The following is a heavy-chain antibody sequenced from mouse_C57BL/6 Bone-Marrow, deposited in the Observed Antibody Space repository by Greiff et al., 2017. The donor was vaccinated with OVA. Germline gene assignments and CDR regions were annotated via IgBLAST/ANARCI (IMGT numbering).Heavy chain of an antibody. Sequence: EVMLVESGGGLVKPGGSLKLSCAASGFTFSDSGMHWVRQAPEKGLEWVAYISSGSSTIYSADTVTGRFTISRDNAKNTLFLQMTSLRSEDTAMYYCAPIYYDYDGYAMDYWGQGTSVTVSS. D-gene: IGHD2-4*01. J-gene: IGHJ4*01. V-gene: IGHV5-17*01. CDR3: APIYYDYDGYAMDY. CDR1: GFTFSDSG. CDR2: ISSGSSTI.